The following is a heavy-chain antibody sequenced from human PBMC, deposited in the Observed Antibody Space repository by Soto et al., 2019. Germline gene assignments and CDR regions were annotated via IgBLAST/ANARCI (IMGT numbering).Heavy chain of an antibody. V-gene: IGHV3-30*03. CDR3: ALGLSGYDSELDY. J-gene: IGHJ4*02. Sequence: QVQLVESGGGVVQPGRSLRLSCAASGFTFSSYGMHWVRQAPGKGLEWVALISYDGSNNYYADSVKGRFTISRDNSKNTLYLQMNSLRAEDTAVYYCALGLSGYDSELDYWGQGTLVTVSS. CDR2: ISYDGSNN. D-gene: IGHD5-12*01. CDR1: GFTFSSYG.